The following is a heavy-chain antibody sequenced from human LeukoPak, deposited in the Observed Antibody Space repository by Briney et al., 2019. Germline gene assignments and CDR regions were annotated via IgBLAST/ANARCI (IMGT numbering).Heavy chain of an antibody. CDR1: GFTFSSYS. Sequence: GGSLRLSCAASGFTFSSYSMNWVRQAPGKGLEWVSFISSSSSYIYYADSVKGRFTISRDNAKNSLYLQMNSLRAEDTAVYYCAKSLDRKSWFVFRHWGQGTLVTVSS. D-gene: IGHD3-10*01. CDR3: AKSLDRKSWFVFRH. J-gene: IGHJ1*01. CDR2: ISSSSSYI. V-gene: IGHV3-21*01.